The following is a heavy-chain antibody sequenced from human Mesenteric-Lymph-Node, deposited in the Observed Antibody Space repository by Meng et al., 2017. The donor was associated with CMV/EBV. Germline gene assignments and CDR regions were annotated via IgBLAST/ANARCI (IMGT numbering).Heavy chain of an antibody. CDR1: GGSISSNNYY. CDR3: GRVDWNPDY. Sequence: SETLSLTCTVSGGSISSNNYYWGWIRQPPGKGLEWIGSIYYIGSIYYDPSLKSRLTISIDTSKNQFSLKLSSVTAADTAVYYCGRVDWNPDYWGQGTLVTVSS. CDR2: IYYIGSI. V-gene: IGHV4-39*07. D-gene: IGHD3/OR15-3a*01. J-gene: IGHJ4*02.